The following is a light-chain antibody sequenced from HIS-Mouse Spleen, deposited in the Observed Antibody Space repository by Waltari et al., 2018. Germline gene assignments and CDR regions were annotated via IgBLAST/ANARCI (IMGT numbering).Light chain of an antibody. V-gene: IGKV4-1*01. CDR2: WAS. CDR3: QQYYSTPLT. J-gene: IGKJ4*01. Sequence: DIVMTQSPDSLAVSLGERATINCKSSQSVLYSSNNKTYLAWYQQKPGQPPKLPIYWASTRESGVPDRCSGSGSGTDFTLTISSLQAEDVAVYYCQQYYSTPLTFGGGTKVEIK. CDR1: QSVLYSSNNKTY.